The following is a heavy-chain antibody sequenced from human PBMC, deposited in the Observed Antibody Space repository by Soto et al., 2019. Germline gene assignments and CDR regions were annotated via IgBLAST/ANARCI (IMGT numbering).Heavy chain of an antibody. Sequence: GASVKVSCKASGYTFTSYGISWVRQAPGQGLEWMGWISAYNGNTNYAQKLQGRVTMTTDTSTSTAYMELRSLRSDDTAVYYCARDRFLDYDSWSGRDYYYYGMDVWGQGTTVTVSS. D-gene: IGHD3-3*01. CDR3: ARDRFLDYDSWSGRDYYYYGMDV. CDR2: ISAYNGNT. J-gene: IGHJ6*02. V-gene: IGHV1-18*01. CDR1: GYTFTSYG.